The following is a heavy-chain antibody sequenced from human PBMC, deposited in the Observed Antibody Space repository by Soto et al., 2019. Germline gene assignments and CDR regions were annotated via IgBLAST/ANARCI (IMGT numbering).Heavy chain of an antibody. CDR1: GGSVSSGSYY. Sequence: PSETLSLTCTVSGGSVSSGSYYWSWIRQPPGKRLEWIGYRYYSGSTNYNPSLKSRVTISVDTSKNQFSLKLNSVTAADTAVYYCARERNSGPYYYYGMDVWGQGTTVTVSS. CDR3: ARERNSGPYYYYGMDV. V-gene: IGHV4-61*01. CDR2: RYYSGST. J-gene: IGHJ6*02. D-gene: IGHD4-4*01.